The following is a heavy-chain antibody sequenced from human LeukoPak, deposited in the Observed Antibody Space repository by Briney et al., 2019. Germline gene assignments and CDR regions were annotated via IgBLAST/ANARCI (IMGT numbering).Heavy chain of an antibody. D-gene: IGHD3-9*01. CDR2: IKPHGSEK. Sequence: GGSLRLSCAASGFSFSTYWMSWVRQAPWRGLEWVANIKPHGSEKYYVDSVKGRFTISRDNAKNSLYLQMNSLRAEDTAVYYCARVDYDVSTGYQNYFEFWGQGTLVTVSS. CDR3: ARVDYDVSTGYQNYFEF. CDR1: GFSFSTYW. J-gene: IGHJ4*02. V-gene: IGHV3-7*01.